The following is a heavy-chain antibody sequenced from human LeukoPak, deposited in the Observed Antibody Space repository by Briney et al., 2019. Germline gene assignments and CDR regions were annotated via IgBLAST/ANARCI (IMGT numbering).Heavy chain of an antibody. CDR1: GFTFSSYA. J-gene: IGHJ4*02. Sequence: GGSLRLSCAAYGFTFSSYAMSWVRQAPGKGLEWVSAISGSGGNKNYADSVRGRFIISRDNSKNTLYLQMNSLRAEDTAVYYCARGPSGYHNTGGQGTLVTVSS. CDR2: ISGSGGNK. D-gene: IGHD5-12*01. V-gene: IGHV3-23*01. CDR3: ARGPSGYHNT.